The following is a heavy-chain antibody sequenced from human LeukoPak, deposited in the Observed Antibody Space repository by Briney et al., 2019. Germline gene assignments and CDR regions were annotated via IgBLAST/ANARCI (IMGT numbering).Heavy chain of an antibody. CDR3: ARSLFYDFWSGYEP. D-gene: IGHD3-3*01. V-gene: IGHV1-69*13. J-gene: IGHJ4*02. CDR2: IIPTFGTA. Sequence: ASVKVSCKASGGTFSTYAINWVRQAPGRGLEWMGGIIPTFGTAKYVQKFQGRITITADQSTSTSYMVLNSLRSEDTAVYYCARSLFYDFWSGYEPWGQGTLVTVSS. CDR1: GGTFSTYA.